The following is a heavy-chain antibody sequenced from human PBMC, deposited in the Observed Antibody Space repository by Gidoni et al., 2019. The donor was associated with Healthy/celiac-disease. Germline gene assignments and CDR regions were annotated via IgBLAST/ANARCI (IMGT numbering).Heavy chain of an antibody. CDR1: GYSFTSYW. Sequence: EVQLVQSGAAVKKPGESLKISCKGSGYSFTSYWIGWVRQRPGKGLEWMGIIYPGDSDTRYSPSFQGQVTISADKSISTAYLQWSSLKASDTAMYYCATLGYCSSTSCYAGHGMDVWGQGTTVTVSS. CDR2: IYPGDSDT. V-gene: IGHV5-51*01. D-gene: IGHD2-2*01. J-gene: IGHJ6*02. CDR3: ATLGYCSSTSCYAGHGMDV.